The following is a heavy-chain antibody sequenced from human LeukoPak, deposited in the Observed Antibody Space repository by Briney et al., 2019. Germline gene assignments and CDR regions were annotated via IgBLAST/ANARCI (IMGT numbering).Heavy chain of an antibody. V-gene: IGHV4-4*07. D-gene: IGHD3-10*01. CDR2: IYTSGST. J-gene: IGHJ5*02. Sequence: SETLSLTCTVSGGSISSYYWSWIRQPAGKGLEWIGRIYTSGSTNYNPSLKSRVTISVDTSKNQFSLRLSSVTAADTAVYYCARDRYGSGSYYKSWFDPWGQGTLVTVSS. CDR1: GGSISSYY. CDR3: ARDRYGSGSYYKSWFDP.